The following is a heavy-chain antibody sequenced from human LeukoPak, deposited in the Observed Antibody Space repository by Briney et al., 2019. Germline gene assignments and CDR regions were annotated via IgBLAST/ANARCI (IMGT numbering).Heavy chain of an antibody. D-gene: IGHD3-22*01. CDR3: ASGYYYDSGYFQH. CDR2: IYTSGST. J-gene: IGHJ1*01. V-gene: IGHV4-61*02. Sequence: PSETLSLTCTVSGGSISSGSYYWSWIRQPAGKGLEWIGRIYTSGSTNYNPSLKSRGTISVDTSKNQFSLKLSSVTAADTAVYYCASGYYYDSGYFQHWGQGTLVTVSS. CDR1: GGSISSGSYY.